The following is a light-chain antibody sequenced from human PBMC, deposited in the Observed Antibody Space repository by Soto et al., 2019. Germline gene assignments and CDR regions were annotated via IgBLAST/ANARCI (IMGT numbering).Light chain of an antibody. J-gene: IGLJ3*02. CDR2: GNT. CDR1: SSNIGAGYD. CDR3: QSYDDSLSGMV. V-gene: IGLV1-40*02. Sequence: QSVLTQPPSVSGAPEQSITISCSGTSSNIGAGYDVHWYQQFPGTAPTLLIFGNTNRPSGVPDRFSGSKSGTSASLAITGLQPEDEADYQCQSYDDSLSGMVFGGGTKVTVL.